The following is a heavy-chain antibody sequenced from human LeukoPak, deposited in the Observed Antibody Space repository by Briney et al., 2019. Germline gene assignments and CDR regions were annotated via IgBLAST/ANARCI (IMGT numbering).Heavy chain of an antibody. V-gene: IGHV3-74*01. D-gene: IGHD6-19*01. J-gene: IGHJ4*02. Sequence: GGSLRLSCAASGFTFSSYWMHWVRQAPGKGLVWVSRINSDESRTTYADSVKGRFTISRDNAKNTLYLQMNSLRAEDTAVYYCARLSNGAFFDYWGQGTLVTVSS. CDR2: INSDESRT. CDR3: ARLSNGAFFDY. CDR1: GFTFSSYW.